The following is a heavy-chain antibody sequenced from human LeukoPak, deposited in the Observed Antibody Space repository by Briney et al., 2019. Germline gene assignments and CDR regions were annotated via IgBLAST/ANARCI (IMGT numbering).Heavy chain of an antibody. CDR2: IYYSGST. J-gene: IGHJ2*01. D-gene: IGHD1-26*01. Sequence: PSETLSLTCSVSGDSNSFYYWSWTRQPAGKGLEWIGYIYYSGSTYYNPPLNSRVTMSLDRSKNQFSLKVNSVTAADTAVYYCAGLTTTAWYFDLWGRGTLVTVSS. CDR3: AGLTTTAWYFDL. V-gene: IGHV4-59*04. CDR1: GDSNSFYY.